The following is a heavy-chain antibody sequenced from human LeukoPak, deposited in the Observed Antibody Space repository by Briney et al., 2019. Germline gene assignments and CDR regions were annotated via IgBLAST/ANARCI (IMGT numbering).Heavy chain of an antibody. CDR1: GYTFTSHG. J-gene: IGHJ5*02. Sequence: ASVKVSCKASGYTFTSHGINWVRQAPGQGLEWMGWISVYNGHTKYAPKLQGRVTMTIDTSTTTAYMELRSLRSDDTAVYYCARDTKRSRARWENLGIDPWGQGTLVTVSS. CDR2: ISVYNGHT. D-gene: IGHD3-16*01. CDR3: ARDTKRSRARWENLGIDP. V-gene: IGHV1-18*01.